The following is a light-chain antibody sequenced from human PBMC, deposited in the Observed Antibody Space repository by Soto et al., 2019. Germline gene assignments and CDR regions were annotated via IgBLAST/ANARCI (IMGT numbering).Light chain of an antibody. J-gene: IGKJ1*01. V-gene: IGKV3-20*01. CDR3: QQYGSSQT. CDR2: GAS. Sequence: EIVLTQSPGTLSLSPGERATLSCRASQSVSSSYLAWYQQKPGQAPRLLIYGASSRATGIPDRFSGSGSGTDFTLTISRLEPKDCAVYYCQQYGSSQTFGQGTKVEIK. CDR1: QSVSSSY.